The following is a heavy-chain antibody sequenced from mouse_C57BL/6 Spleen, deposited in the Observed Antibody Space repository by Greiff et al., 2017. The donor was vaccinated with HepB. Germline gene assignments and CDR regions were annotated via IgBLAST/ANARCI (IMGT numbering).Heavy chain of an antibody. CDR3: TRPITTVVAWYFDV. J-gene: IGHJ1*03. D-gene: IGHD1-1*01. CDR1: GFTFSNYW. CDR2: IRLKSDNYAT. Sequence: DVKLVESGGGLVQPGGSMKLSCVASGFTFSNYWMNWVRQSPEKGLEWVAQIRLKSDNYATHYAESVKGRFTISRDDSKSSVYLQMNNLRAEDTGIYYCTRPITTVVAWYFDVWGTGTTVTVSS. V-gene: IGHV6-3*01.